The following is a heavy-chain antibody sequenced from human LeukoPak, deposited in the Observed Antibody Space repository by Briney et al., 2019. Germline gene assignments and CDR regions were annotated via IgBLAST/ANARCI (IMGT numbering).Heavy chain of an antibody. Sequence: KPSETLSLTCTVSGGSISSYYWSWIRQPAGKGLEWIGRIYTSGSTNQNPSLKSRVTISVDTSKNQFSLKLNSVTAADTAVYYCARILYSNNIDYWGQGTLVTVSS. CDR1: GGSISSYY. CDR2: IYTSGST. V-gene: IGHV4-4*07. D-gene: IGHD2/OR15-2a*01. J-gene: IGHJ4*02. CDR3: ARILYSNNIDY.